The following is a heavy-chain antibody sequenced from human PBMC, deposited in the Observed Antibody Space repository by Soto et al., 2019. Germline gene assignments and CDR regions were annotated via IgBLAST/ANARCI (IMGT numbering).Heavy chain of an antibody. CDR3: ARFGLGYCSSTSCFYYYYYGMDV. D-gene: IGHD2-2*01. CDR1: GGTFSSYA. V-gene: IGHV1-69*06. CDR2: IIPIFGTA. Sequence: SVEVSCKASGGTFSSYAISWVRQAPGQGLEGMGGIIPIFGTANYAQKFQGRVTITADKSTSTAYMELSSLRSEDTAVYYCARFGLGYCSSTSCFYYYYYGMDVWGPGTPLTVSS. J-gene: IGHJ6*02.